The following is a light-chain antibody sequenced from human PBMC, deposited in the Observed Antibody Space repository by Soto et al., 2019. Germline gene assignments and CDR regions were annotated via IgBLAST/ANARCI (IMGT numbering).Light chain of an antibody. J-gene: IGKJ2*01. CDR3: QQGYYTPYT. CDR2: AAS. CDR1: QSVTTY. Sequence: DIQMTQSPSSLSASVGDRVTITCRASQSVTTYFNWYQQRPGKAPNLLIYAASTLRSGVPSRFSGSGSGTEFTLTITGVEPEHFATYYCQQGYYTPYTFGQGTKVDIK. V-gene: IGKV1-39*01.